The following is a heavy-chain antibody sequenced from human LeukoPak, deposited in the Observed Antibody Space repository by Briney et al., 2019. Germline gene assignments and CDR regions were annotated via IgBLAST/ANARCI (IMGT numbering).Heavy chain of an antibody. D-gene: IGHD5-12*01. CDR3: AKDRNSGQVPFDY. V-gene: IGHV3-33*03. Sequence: GGSLRLSCAASGFTFSSYGMHWVRPAPGKGLERVAVIWYDGSNKFYADSVKGRFTISRDKAKNTLCLQMYSARDQSTGRYFIAKDRNSGQVPFDYWGQGTLVTVSS. CDR2: IWYDGSNK. CDR1: GFTFSSYG. J-gene: IGHJ4*02.